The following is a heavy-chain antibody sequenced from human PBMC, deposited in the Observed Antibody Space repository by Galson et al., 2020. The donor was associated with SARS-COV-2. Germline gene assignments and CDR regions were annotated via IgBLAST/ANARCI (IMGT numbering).Heavy chain of an antibody. J-gene: IGHJ3*02. CDR2: ITYDGSSK. Sequence: GGSLRLSCAASGFTFSTYGMHWVRQAPGKGLEWVANITYDGSSKYYADSLKGRFTISRDNSKNTLYLQMNSLRPKETAEYYCAKDPSVAVLRSGHTFDIWGQGTMVTVSS. CDR1: GFTFSTYG. CDR3: AKDPSVAVLRSGHTFDI. V-gene: IGHV3-30*18. D-gene: IGHD2-21*01.